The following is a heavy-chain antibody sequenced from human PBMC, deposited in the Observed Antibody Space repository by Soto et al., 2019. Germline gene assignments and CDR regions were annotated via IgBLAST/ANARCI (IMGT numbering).Heavy chain of an antibody. D-gene: IGHD2-2*01. V-gene: IGHV3-30*03. Sequence: QVQLVESGGGVVQPGRSLRLSCAASTFTLSTYGMHWVRQAPGKGLEWVAVISYDGNNKYYADSVKGRFTISRDNSRNTLPRQMNSLTTEDTAVYYCARGAEYQVLSRDYFSGMDVWGQGIMVTVSS. CDR3: ARGAEYQVLSRDYFSGMDV. CDR1: TFTLSTYG. CDR2: ISYDGNNK. J-gene: IGHJ6*02.